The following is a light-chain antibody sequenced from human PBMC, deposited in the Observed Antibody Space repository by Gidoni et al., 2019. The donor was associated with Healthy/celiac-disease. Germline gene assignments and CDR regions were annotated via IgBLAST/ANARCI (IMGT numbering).Light chain of an antibody. CDR1: QSISIY. Sequence: IQLTHSPSSLSASVGDRVTITCRASQSISIYLNWYKQKQGKAPKLRIYAASSLQSGVPSRFSGSGSGTDFTLTISSLQPEDFATDYCQQSYSTHLTFGGGTKVEIK. V-gene: IGKV1-39*01. J-gene: IGKJ4*01. CDR3: QQSYSTHLT. CDR2: AAS.